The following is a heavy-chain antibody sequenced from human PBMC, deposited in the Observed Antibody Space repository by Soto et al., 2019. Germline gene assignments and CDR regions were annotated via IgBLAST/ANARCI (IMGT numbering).Heavy chain of an antibody. V-gene: IGHV3-23*01. J-gene: IGHJ6*03. CDR2: ISGSGGST. CDR1: GFTFSSYA. Sequence: EVQLLESGGGLVQPGGSLRLSCAASGFTFSSYAMSWVRQAPGKGLEWVSAISGSGGSTYYADSVKGRFTISRDNSKNTLYLQMNGLRAEDTAVYYCAKDHCSGGSCYSKLYYMDVWGKGTTVTVSS. CDR3: AKDHCSGGSCYSKLYYMDV. D-gene: IGHD2-15*01.